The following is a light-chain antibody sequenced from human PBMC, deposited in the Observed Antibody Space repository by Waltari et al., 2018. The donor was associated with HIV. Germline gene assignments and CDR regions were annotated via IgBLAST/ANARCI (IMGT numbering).Light chain of an antibody. V-gene: IGLV3-1*01. CDR3: RAYDSSTAV. Sequence: SYELTQPPSVSVSPGQTVSIPCSGDNLGDTYASWYQQKPGQSPVLVIYQDYKRPSGIPWLFSGSTAGTTATLTITGTQAMDVADYSCRAYDSSTAVFGGGTKLTVL. J-gene: IGLJ2*01. CDR1: NLGDTY. CDR2: QDY.